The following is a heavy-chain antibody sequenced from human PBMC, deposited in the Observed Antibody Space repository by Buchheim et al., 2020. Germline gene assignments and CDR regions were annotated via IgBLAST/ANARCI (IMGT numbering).Heavy chain of an antibody. CDR3: ARVVRTWENYYYYCGMDV. Sequence: QVQLVQSGAEVKKPGASVKVSCKASGYTFTSYYMHWVRQAPGQGLEWMGIINPSGGSTSYAQKFQGRVTMTRDTSTSPAYMELSSLRSEDTAVYDCARVVRTWENYYYYCGMDVWGQGTT. D-gene: IGHD1-26*01. CDR1: GYTFTSYY. CDR2: INPSGGST. V-gene: IGHV1-46*01. J-gene: IGHJ6*02.